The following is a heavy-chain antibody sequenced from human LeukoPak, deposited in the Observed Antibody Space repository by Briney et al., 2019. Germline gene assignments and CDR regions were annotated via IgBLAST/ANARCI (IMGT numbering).Heavy chain of an antibody. V-gene: IGHV3-23*01. CDR1: GFAFNTYV. CDR3: AKTAVVITFRFDD. D-gene: IGHD4/OR15-4a*01. Sequence: PGGSLRLSCVASGFAFNTYVMSWVRRAPGKGLEWVAAINGGGSNTYYADSVKGRFTISRDNSKNMVYLQMNSLRADDTAAYYCAKTAVVITFRFDDWGQGALVTVSS. J-gene: IGHJ4*02. CDR2: INGGGSNT.